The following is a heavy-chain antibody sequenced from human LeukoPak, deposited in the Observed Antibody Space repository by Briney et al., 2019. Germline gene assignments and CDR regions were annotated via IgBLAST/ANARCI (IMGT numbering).Heavy chain of an antibody. CDR3: ARVRITRANWFDP. V-gene: IGHV3-74*01. D-gene: IGHD2-2*01. CDR2: ILSDGSST. J-gene: IGHJ5*02. Sequence: GGSLRLSCAASGFTFSDYWMVWVRQAPGKGLVWVSRILSDGSSTSYADSVKGRFTISRDIAKNTLYLQMNSLRAEDTAVCYCARVRITRANWFDPWGQGTLVTVSS. CDR1: GFTFSDYW.